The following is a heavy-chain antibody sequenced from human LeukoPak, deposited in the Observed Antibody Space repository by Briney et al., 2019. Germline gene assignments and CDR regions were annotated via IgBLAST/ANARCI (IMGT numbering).Heavy chain of an antibody. D-gene: IGHD3-16*02. Sequence: GGSLRLSCAASGFTCSTYVMSWVRQAPGKGLEWLSLILHNGDSTYYADSVKGRFTISRDDSKNTLYLQMNSLRAEDTAVYYCARLSSFAFDIWGQGTMVTVSS. J-gene: IGHJ3*02. CDR1: GFTCSTYV. V-gene: IGHV3-23*01. CDR2: ILHNGDST. CDR3: ARLSSFAFDI.